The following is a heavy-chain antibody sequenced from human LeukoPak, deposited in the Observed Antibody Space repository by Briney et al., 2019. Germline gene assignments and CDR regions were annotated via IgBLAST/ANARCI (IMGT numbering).Heavy chain of an antibody. CDR2: IKQDGSEK. CDR3: ARDGLGVVGRSGYYYGPPHFDY. CDR1: GFTFSTYW. V-gene: IGHV3-7*05. Sequence: GGSLRLSCAASGFTFSTYWMSWVRQAPGKGLEWVANIKQDGSEKYYVDSVKGRFTISRDNAKNSLYLQMNSLRVEDTAVYYCARDGLGVVGRSGYYYGPPHFDYWGQGTLVTVSS. J-gene: IGHJ4*02. D-gene: IGHD3-22*01.